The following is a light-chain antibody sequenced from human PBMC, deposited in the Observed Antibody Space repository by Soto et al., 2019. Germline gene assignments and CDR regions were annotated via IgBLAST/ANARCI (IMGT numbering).Light chain of an antibody. CDR1: SSNIGSNS. CDR2: SSN. CDR3: AAWDDSLNGVF. V-gene: IGLV1-44*01. Sequence: QSVLTQPPSASGTPGQRGTISCSGSSSNIGSNSVNWYQQLPGTAPKLLMYSSNQRPSGVPDRFSGSKSGTSASLAISGLQSEDEADYYCAAWDDSLNGVFFGGGTKLTVL. J-gene: IGLJ2*01.